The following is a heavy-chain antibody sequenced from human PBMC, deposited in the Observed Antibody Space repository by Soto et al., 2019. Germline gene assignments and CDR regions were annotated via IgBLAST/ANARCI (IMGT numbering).Heavy chain of an antibody. V-gene: IGHV3-48*02. CDR3: ARARDFSSGGKYGLDV. CDR2: ISSTSSTI. J-gene: IGHJ6*01. CDR1: GFTFSSYS. Sequence: EVQLVESGGGLVQPGGSLRLSCAASGFTFSSYSMNWVRQAPGKGLERVSYISSTSSTIYYANSVKGRFTISRDNARNSLLLQMNSLRDEDTAVYYCARARDFSSGGKYGLDVWGQGTTVTVSS. D-gene: IGHD3-3*01.